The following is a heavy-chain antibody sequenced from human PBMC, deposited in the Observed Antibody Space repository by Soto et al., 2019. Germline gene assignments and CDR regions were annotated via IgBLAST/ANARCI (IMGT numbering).Heavy chain of an antibody. V-gene: IGHV4-31*03. CDR1: GGSISSGGYY. CDR2: IYYSGST. CDR3: ARMLLWFGESGGYYFGY. Sequence: SETLSLTCTVSGGSISSGGYYWSWIRQHPGKGLEWIGYIYYSGSTYYNPSLKSRVTISVDTSKNQFSLKLSSVTAADTAVYYCARMLLWFGESGGYYFGYWGQGTLVTVSS. D-gene: IGHD3-10*01. J-gene: IGHJ4*02.